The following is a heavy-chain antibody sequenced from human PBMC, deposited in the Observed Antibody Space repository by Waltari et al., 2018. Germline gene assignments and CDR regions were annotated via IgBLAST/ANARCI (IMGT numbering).Heavy chain of an antibody. V-gene: IGHV4-38-2*02. J-gene: IGHJ5*02. CDR3: ARGSRCSGGSCYAPLYNWFDP. CDR1: GYSISSGYY. CDR2: IYHSGST. Sequence: QVQLQESGPGLVKPSETLSLTCTVSGYSISSGYYWGWIRQPPGKGLGWIGSIYHSGSTYYNPSLKSRVTISVDTSKNQFSLKLSSVTAADTAVYYCARGSRCSGGSCYAPLYNWFDPWGQGTLVTVSS. D-gene: IGHD2-15*01.